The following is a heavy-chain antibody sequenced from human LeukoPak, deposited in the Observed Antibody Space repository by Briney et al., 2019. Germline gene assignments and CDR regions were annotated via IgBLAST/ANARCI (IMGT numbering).Heavy chain of an antibody. CDR1: GFTFRTYA. CDR2: ITGDSAYI. D-gene: IGHD2-2*01. CDR3: ARYGVSSSTSYIDF. J-gene: IGHJ4*02. V-gene: IGHV3-21*01. Sequence: GALRLFCSASGFTFRTYAMNWVRQAPGEGLKLVSFITGDSAYIYYADSVKGRFTISRDNAKNSLYLQMNSLRAEDTAVYYCARYGVSSSTSYIDFWGQGTLVTVSS.